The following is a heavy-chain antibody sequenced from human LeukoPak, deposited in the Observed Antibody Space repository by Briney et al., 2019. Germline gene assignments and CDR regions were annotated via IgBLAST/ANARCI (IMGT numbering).Heavy chain of an antibody. CDR3: AKDPADYQVPYSRYFDL. J-gene: IGHJ2*01. CDR2: IKQDGSEK. Sequence: PGGSLRLSCAASGFTFSSYWMSWVRQAPGKGLEWVANIKQDGSEKYYVDSVKGRFTISRDNSKNTLYLQMNTLRAEDTAVYYCAKDPADYQVPYSRYFDLWGRGTLVTVSS. V-gene: IGHV3-7*03. D-gene: IGHD2-2*01. CDR1: GFTFSSYW.